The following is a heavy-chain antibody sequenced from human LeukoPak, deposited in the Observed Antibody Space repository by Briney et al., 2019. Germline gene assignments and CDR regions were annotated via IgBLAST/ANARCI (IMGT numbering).Heavy chain of an antibody. J-gene: IGHJ4*02. CDR1: GGTFSSYA. D-gene: IGHD6-13*01. CDR3: ARGPWGIAAAGQDY. Sequence: ASVKVSCKASGGTFSSYAISWVRQAPGQGLEWMGIINPSGGSTSYAQKFQGRVTMTRDTSTSTVYMELSRLRSDDTAVYYCARGPWGIAAAGQDYWGQGTLVTVSS. CDR2: INPSGGST. V-gene: IGHV1-46*01.